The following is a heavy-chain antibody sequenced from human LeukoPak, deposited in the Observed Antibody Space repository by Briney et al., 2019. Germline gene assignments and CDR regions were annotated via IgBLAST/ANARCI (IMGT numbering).Heavy chain of an antibody. J-gene: IGHJ4*02. Sequence: GGSLRLSCVASGFTFNNYAMHWVRQTPGKGLEWVSYISSSGSTIYYADSVKGRFTISRDNAKNSLYLQMNSLRAEDTAVYYCARKTYYYDSSGYPDYWGQGTLVTVSS. D-gene: IGHD3-22*01. CDR3: ARKTYYYDSSGYPDY. V-gene: IGHV3-48*03. CDR1: GFTFNNYA. CDR2: ISSSGSTI.